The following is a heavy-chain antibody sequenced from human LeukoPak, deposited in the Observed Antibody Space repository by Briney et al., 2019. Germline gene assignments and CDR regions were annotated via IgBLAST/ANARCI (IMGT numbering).Heavy chain of an antibody. V-gene: IGHV4-59*12. CDR2: IYYSGST. CDR1: GGSISNFY. CDR3: ARGRYYYGSGSYYKPLGYYYYMDV. Sequence: PSETLSLTCTVSGGSISNFYWNWIRQPPGKGLEWIGYIYYSGSTNYNPSLKSRVTISVDTSKNQFSLKLSSVTAADTAVYYCARGRYYYGSGSYYKPLGYYYYMDVWGKGTTVTVSS. J-gene: IGHJ6*03. D-gene: IGHD3-10*01.